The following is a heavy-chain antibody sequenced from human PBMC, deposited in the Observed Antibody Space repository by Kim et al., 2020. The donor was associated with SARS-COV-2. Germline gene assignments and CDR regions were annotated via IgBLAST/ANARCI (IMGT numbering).Heavy chain of an antibody. D-gene: IGHD1-1*01. J-gene: IGHJ6*02. V-gene: IGHV3-9*01. CDR2: ISWNSGSI. Sequence: GGSLRLSCAASGFTFGDYAMHWVRQAPGKGLEWVAGISWNSGSIGYADSVKGRFTISRDNAKNSLYLQMNSLRAEDTALYYCAKAPGLESTSMDVSGQGTTVTVSS. CDR3: AKAPGLESTSMDV. CDR1: GFTFGDYA.